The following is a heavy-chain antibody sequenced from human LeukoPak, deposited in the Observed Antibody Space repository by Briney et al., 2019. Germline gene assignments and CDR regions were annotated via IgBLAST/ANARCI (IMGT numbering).Heavy chain of an antibody. V-gene: IGHV1-46*01. CDR1: GYTLTNYL. D-gene: IGHD2-8*02. CDR2: IIPGGGST. Sequence: ASVNVSCKASGYTLTNYLLHWVRQAPGQGLEWVGRIIPGGGSTNYAQKFRDRVTMTRDTSTSTVYMELSSLRSEDTAVYHCVREESGGYFDYWGLGTLVTVSS. CDR3: VREESGGYFDY. J-gene: IGHJ4*02.